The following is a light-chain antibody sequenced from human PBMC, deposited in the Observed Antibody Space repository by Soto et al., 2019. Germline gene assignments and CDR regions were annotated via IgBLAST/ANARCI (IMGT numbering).Light chain of an antibody. CDR3: QQYNGWPIT. CDR2: DAS. V-gene: IGKV3D-20*01. Sequence: EIVLTQSPSTLSLSPGEISTLSFFSTQSVRSNYLAWYQQKPGQAPRLLIYDASSRATGIPDRFSGSGSGTDFTLTINRLEPEDFAVYYCQQYNGWPITFGQGTRLEIK. CDR1: QSVRSNY. J-gene: IGKJ5*01.